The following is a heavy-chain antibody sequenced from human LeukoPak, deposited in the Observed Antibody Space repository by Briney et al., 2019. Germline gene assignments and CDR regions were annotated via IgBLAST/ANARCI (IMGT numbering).Heavy chain of an antibody. CDR3: TRKVVITFGGVIATNLDY. V-gene: IGHV3-49*02. Sequence: GRFTISRDDSKSIAYLQMNSLKTEDTAVYYCTRKVVITFGGVIATNLDYWGQGTLVTVSS. J-gene: IGHJ4*02. D-gene: IGHD3-16*02.